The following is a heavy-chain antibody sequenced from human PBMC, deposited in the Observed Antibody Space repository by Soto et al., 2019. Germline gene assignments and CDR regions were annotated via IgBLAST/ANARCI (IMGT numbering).Heavy chain of an antibody. J-gene: IGHJ2*01. CDR1: GGSISSSSYY. CDR2: IYYSGST. Sequence: QLQLQESGPGLVKPSETLSLTCTVSGGSISSSSYYWGWIRQPPGKGLEWIGSIYYSGSTYYNPTSKSRVTISVHPSNVPCSLKLSSVTAADTAVYYCASRGDYPDPLAWYFDLWGRGTLVTVSS. V-gene: IGHV4-39*01. D-gene: IGHD4-17*01. CDR3: ASRGDYPDPLAWYFDL.